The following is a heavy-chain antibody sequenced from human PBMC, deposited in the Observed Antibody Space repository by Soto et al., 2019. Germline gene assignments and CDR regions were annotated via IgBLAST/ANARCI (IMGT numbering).Heavy chain of an antibody. D-gene: IGHD3-3*01. CDR3: ARHYFDFWSGYPPMDV. J-gene: IGHJ6*02. Sequence: RGGSLTSSFTCSGYSFARYWIRWVRQMPGKGLEWMGRIDPSDSYTNYSPSFQGHVTISADKSISTAYLQWSSLKASDTAMYYCARHYFDFWSGYPPMDVWGQGTTVTVSS. CDR2: IDPSDSYT. V-gene: IGHV5-10-1*01. CDR1: GYSFARYW.